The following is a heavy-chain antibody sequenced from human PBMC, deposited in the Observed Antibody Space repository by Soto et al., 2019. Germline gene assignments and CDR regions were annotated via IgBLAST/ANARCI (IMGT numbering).Heavy chain of an antibody. Sequence: EVQLVESGGGLVQPGGSLRLSCAVSGFTFSDHYMDWVRQAPGKGLEWVGRSRNKANSYTTEYAASVKGSFTISRDDSENSLYLQMDSLKTEDTAGYFCIRPMTGTTRGFDYWGQGTLVTVSS. CDR3: IRPMTGTTRGFDY. V-gene: IGHV3-72*01. D-gene: IGHD1-1*01. J-gene: IGHJ4*02. CDR1: GFTFSDHY. CDR2: SRNKANSYTT.